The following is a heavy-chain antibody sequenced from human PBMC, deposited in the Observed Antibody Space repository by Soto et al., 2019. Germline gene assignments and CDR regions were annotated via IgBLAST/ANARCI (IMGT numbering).Heavy chain of an antibody. Sequence: QVQLVQSGAEVKKPGASVKVSCKASGYTFTSYYMHWVRQAPGQGLEWMGIINPSGGSTSYAQKFQGRVTMTRDTSTSTVYMELSSLISEDTALYYCARSATGYYYDSSGYYVAEYFQHWGQGTLVTVSS. V-gene: IGHV1-46*01. CDR3: ARSATGYYYDSSGYYVAEYFQH. CDR2: INPSGGST. CDR1: GYTFTSYY. J-gene: IGHJ1*01. D-gene: IGHD3-22*01.